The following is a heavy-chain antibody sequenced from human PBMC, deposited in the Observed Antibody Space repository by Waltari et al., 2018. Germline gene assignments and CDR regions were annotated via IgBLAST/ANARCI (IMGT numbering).Heavy chain of an antibody. CDR2: INHSGST. J-gene: IGHJ3*02. CDR3: ARGLTLNHTKDLRAFDI. V-gene: IGHV4-34*01. CDR1: GGSFSGYY. Sequence: QVQLQQWGAGLLKPSETLSLTCAVYGGSFSGYYWSWIRQPPGKGLEWIGEINHSGSTNYNPSLKSRVTISVDTSKNQFSLKLSSVTAADTAVYYCARGLTLNHTKDLRAFDIWGQGTMVTVSS. D-gene: IGHD2-15*01.